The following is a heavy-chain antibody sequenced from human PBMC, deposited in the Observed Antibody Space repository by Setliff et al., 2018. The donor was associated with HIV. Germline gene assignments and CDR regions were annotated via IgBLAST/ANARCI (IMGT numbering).Heavy chain of an antibody. CDR3: AKVDNGHCTSASCRDFDY. D-gene: IGHD2-2*03. CDR1: GFTFSTFA. J-gene: IGHJ4*02. V-gene: IGHV3-30*01. CDR2: ISYDGSRT. Sequence: GGSLRLSCVASGFTFSTFAMHWVRQAPGKGLEWVSVISYDGSRTYYADSVKGRFTISRDNSKNTLYLQVNSLRPEDTAVYYCAKVDNGHCTSASCRDFDYWGQGTLVTVS.